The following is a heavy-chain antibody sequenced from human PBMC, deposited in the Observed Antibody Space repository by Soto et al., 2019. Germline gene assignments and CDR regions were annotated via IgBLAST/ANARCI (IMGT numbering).Heavy chain of an antibody. J-gene: IGHJ6*02. Sequence: GGSLRLSCAASGFTFSSYAMSWVRQAPGKGLEWVSAISGSGGSTYYADSVKGRFTISRDNSKNTLYLQMNSLRAEDTAVYYCAKDLVGTPGDLHYYGSGSYGGMDGXGQGTTVTVSS. CDR2: ISGSGGST. V-gene: IGHV3-23*01. CDR1: GFTFSSYA. D-gene: IGHD3-10*01. CDR3: AKDLVGTPGDLHYYGSGSYGGMDG.